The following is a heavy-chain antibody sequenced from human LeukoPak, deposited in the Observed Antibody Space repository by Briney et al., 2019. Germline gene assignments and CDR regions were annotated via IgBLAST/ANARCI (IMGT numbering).Heavy chain of an antibody. CDR2: IYHSGYT. CDR3: ARSGRDGSGYYLRYFDY. CDR1: GGSISSSNW. J-gene: IGHJ4*02. D-gene: IGHD3-22*01. Sequence: PSETLSLTCAVSGGSISSSNWWSWVRQPPGKGLEWIASIYHSGYTYYNASLKSRVTLSVDTSKNQFSLNLRSVTAADTAVYYCARSGRDGSGYYLRYFDYWGQGSLVIVSS. V-gene: IGHV4-4*02.